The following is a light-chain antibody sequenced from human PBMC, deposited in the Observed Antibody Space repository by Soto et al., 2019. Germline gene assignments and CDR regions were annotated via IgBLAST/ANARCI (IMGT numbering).Light chain of an antibody. Sequence: EIVLTQSPATLSLSPGERATLSCRASLSISSFLAWYQQKRGQAPRLLIYDASNRATDIPARFSGSGSGTDFTLTISSLEPEDFAVYYCQQRSNWPRTFGQGTTVEIK. CDR3: QQRSNWPRT. CDR2: DAS. J-gene: IGKJ1*01. CDR1: LSISSF. V-gene: IGKV3-11*01.